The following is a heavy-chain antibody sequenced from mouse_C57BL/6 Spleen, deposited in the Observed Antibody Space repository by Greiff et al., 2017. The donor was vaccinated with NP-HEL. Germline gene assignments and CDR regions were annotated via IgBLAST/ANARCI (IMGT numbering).Heavy chain of an antibody. D-gene: IGHD1-1*01. Sequence: EVKLQESGPELVKPGDSVKISCKASGYSFTGYFMNWVMQSHGKSLEWIGRINPYNGDTFYNQKFKGKATLTVDKSSSTAHMELRSLTSEDSAVYYCARAITTVVDWFAYWGQGTLVTVSA. CDR1: GYSFTGYF. CDR2: INPYNGDT. V-gene: IGHV1-20*01. CDR3: ARAITTVVDWFAY. J-gene: IGHJ3*01.